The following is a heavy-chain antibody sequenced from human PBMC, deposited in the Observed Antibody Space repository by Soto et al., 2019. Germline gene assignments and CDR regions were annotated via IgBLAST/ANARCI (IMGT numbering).Heavy chain of an antibody. CDR1: GGSISSYY. D-gene: IGHD3-22*01. CDR2: IYYSGST. Sequence: SETLSLTCTVSGGSISSYYWSWIRQPPGKGLEWIGYIYYSGSTNYNPSLKSRVTISVDTSKNQFSLKLSSVTAADTAVYYCARDYYDSSGYYYYYYGMDVWGQGTTVTVSS. CDR3: ARDYYDSSGYYYYYYGMDV. J-gene: IGHJ6*02. V-gene: IGHV4-59*01.